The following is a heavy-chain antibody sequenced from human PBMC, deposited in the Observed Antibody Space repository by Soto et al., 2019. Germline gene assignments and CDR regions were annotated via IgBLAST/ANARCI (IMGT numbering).Heavy chain of an antibody. CDR2: IVVGSGNT. D-gene: IGHD5-12*01. CDR1: GFTFTSSA. J-gene: IGHJ4*02. CDR3: AAVKGDSGYDLGPFFDY. Sequence: QMQLVQSGPEVKKPGTSVKVSCKASGFTFTSSAVQWVRQARGQRLEWIGWIVVGSGNTNYAQKFQERVPITGDMTPSTAYMELSSLRSEDTAVYYCAAVKGDSGYDLGPFFDYWGQGTLVTVSS. V-gene: IGHV1-58*01.